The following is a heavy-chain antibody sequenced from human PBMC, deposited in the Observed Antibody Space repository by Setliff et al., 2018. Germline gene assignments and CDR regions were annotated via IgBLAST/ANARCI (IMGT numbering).Heavy chain of an antibody. CDR3: AKGVGWTSDRYYYMDV. CDR1: GFTFSNYA. CDR2: IWYDGSNK. D-gene: IGHD2-21*02. Sequence: ALRLSCAASGFTFSNYAMTWVRQAPGKGLEWVAVIWYDGSNKYYADSVKGRFTISRDNSKNTLYLQMNSLRAEDTAVYYCAKGVGWTSDRYYYMDVWGKGTTVTVSS. V-gene: IGHV3-33*06. J-gene: IGHJ6*03.